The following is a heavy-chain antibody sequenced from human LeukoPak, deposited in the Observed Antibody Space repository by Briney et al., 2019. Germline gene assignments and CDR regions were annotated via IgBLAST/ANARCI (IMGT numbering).Heavy chain of an antibody. CDR3: ARDRGSSSSPFDY. Sequence: PGGSLRLSCAASGFTFSNYWMHWVRQAPGKGLVWVSRINNEGDNTIYADSVKGRFTTSRDNAKNTLFLQMNSLRGEDTAVYYCARDRGSSSSPFDYWGQGTLVTVSS. J-gene: IGHJ4*02. D-gene: IGHD6-6*01. V-gene: IGHV3-74*01. CDR1: GFTFSNYW. CDR2: INNEGDNT.